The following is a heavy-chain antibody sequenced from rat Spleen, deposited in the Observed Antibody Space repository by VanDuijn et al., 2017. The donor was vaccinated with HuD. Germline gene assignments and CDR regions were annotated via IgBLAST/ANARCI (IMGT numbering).Heavy chain of an antibody. D-gene: IGHD1-9*01. J-gene: IGHJ2*01. Sequence: EVQLVESGGGLVQPGRSLKLSCAASGFTFSDYAMAWVRQAPKTGLECVATIIYDGSSTYYRDSVKGRFTISRDNEKSILYLQMDSLRDEYTATYYCARHPGILRVYPHYGGQGVMVTVS. CDR2: IIYDGSST. V-gene: IGHV5-17*01. CDR3: ARHPGILRVYPHY. CDR1: GFTFSDYA.